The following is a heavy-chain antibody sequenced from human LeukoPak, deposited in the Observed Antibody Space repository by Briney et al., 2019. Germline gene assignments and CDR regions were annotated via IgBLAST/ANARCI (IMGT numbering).Heavy chain of an antibody. CDR3: ARDHAYRMDY. CDR2: INQDESKK. CDR1: GFSFSNDW. J-gene: IGHJ4*02. Sequence: GGSLRLSCAASGFSFSNDWMCWVRQAPGKGLERVGYINQDESKKYYVGSVEGRFTISRDNAKNSLYLQMSSLRAEDTAVYYCARDHAYRMDYWGQGTLVTVSS. V-gene: IGHV3-7*01. D-gene: IGHD2-2*01.